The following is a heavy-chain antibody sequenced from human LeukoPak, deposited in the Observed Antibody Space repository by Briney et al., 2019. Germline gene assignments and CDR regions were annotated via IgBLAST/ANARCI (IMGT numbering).Heavy chain of an antibody. V-gene: IGHV3-23*01. CDR2: ISGNSVTI. J-gene: IGHJ4*02. CDR3: AEILSGTYSFDL. CDR1: GSTFSTYP. D-gene: IGHD1-26*01. Sequence: GESLRLSCTASGSTFSTYPMTWVRQAPGQGLEWVSAISGNSVTIYYADSVKGRFTISRDNSKNTLYLQMYSLRAEDTAVYYCAEILSGTYSFDLWGQGTLVTVSS.